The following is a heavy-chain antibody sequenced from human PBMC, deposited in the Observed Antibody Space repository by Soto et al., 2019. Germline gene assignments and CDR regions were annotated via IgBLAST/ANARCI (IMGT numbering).Heavy chain of an antibody. D-gene: IGHD2-15*01. CDR2: ISSSSSYI. CDR3: ARDLSYCSGGSCLGNYYYYYYMDV. J-gene: IGHJ6*03. CDR1: GFTFSSYS. V-gene: IGHV3-21*01. Sequence: PGGSLRLSCAASGFTFSSYSMNWVRQAPGKGLEWVSSISSSSSYIYYADSVKGRFTISRDNAKNSLYLQMNSLRAEDTAVYYCARDLSYCSGGSCLGNYYYYYYMDVWGKGTTVTVSS.